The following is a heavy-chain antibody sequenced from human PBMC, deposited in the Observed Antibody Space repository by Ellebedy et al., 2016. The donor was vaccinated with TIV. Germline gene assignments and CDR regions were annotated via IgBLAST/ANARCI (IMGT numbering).Heavy chain of an antibody. Sequence: AASVKVSCKASGFTFNSSAMQWVRQARGQRLEWIGWIVVGRGGTNYAQKFQERVTITRDMSTSTAYMELSSLRSEDTAVYYCAAATTVVTPGYFDYWGQGTLVTVSS. CDR2: IVVGRGGT. D-gene: IGHD4-23*01. CDR3: AAATTVVTPGYFDY. V-gene: IGHV1-58*02. CDR1: GFTFNSSA. J-gene: IGHJ4*02.